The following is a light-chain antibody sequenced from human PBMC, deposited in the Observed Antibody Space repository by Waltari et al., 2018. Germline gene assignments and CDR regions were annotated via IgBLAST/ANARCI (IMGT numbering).Light chain of an antibody. Sequence: DIQMTQSPSSLSASVGDRVTITCRASQSISSYLNWYQQKPGKAPKLLIYAASSLQSGVPSRFSGSGSGTDFTLIITSLQPEDFATYYCQQSYSTLGTFGQGTKLEI. V-gene: IGKV1-39*01. J-gene: IGKJ2*01. CDR3: QQSYSTLGT. CDR2: AAS. CDR1: QSISSY.